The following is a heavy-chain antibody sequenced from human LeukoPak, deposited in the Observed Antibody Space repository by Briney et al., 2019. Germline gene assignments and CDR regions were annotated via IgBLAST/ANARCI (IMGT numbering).Heavy chain of an antibody. Sequence: GASVKVSCKASGYTFTSYDINWVRQATGQGLEWMGWMNPNSGNTGYAQKFQGRVTMTRNTPISTAYMELSSLRSEDTAVYYCARDSSPIRYFDWLSTTRNWFDPWGQGTLVTVSS. CDR2: MNPNSGNT. CDR3: ARDSSPIRYFDWLSTTRNWFDP. CDR1: GYTFTSYD. V-gene: IGHV1-8*01. J-gene: IGHJ5*02. D-gene: IGHD3-9*01.